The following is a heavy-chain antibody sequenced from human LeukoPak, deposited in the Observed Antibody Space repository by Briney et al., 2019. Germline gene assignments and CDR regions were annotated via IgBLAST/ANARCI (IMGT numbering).Heavy chain of an antibody. V-gene: IGHV3-15*01. J-gene: IGHJ4*02. CDR3: TTGNKQWLGFDY. D-gene: IGHD6-19*01. CDR1: GFTVSSNY. Sequence: GGSLRLSCAASGFTVSSNYMSWVRQAPGKGLEWVGRIKSKTDGGTTDYAAPVKGRFTISRDDSKNTLYLQMNSLKTEDTAVYYCTTGNKQWLGFDYWGQGTLVTVSS. CDR2: IKSKTDGGTT.